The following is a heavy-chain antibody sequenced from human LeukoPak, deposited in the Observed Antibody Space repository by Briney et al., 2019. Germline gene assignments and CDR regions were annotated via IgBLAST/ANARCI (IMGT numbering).Heavy chain of an antibody. CDR1: GFTFSDYY. Sequence: PGGSLRLSCAASGFTFSDYYMSWIRQAPGKGLEWVSYISSSGSTIYYADSVRGRFTISRDNAKNSLYLQMNSLRAEDTAVYYCARSRGVATIPYGMDVWGQGTTVTVSS. V-gene: IGHV3-11*01. D-gene: IGHD5-12*01. CDR2: ISSSGSTI. CDR3: ARSRGVATIPYGMDV. J-gene: IGHJ6*02.